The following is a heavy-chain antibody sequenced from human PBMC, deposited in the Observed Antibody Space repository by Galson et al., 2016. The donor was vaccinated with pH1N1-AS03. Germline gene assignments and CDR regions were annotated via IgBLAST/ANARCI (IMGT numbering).Heavy chain of an antibody. J-gene: IGHJ5*02. D-gene: IGHD5/OR15-5a*01. CDR3: AKTTVSAFRGNWFDP. CDR2: IDPGDSYI. Sequence: QSGAEVKKPGESLRISCQGSGYTFTKSWITWVRQMPGKGLEWMGRIDPGDSYIDYSPSFYGHVTISVDTSINTAYLQWNNLKASDSAIYFCAKTTVSAFRGNWFDPWGQGTPVIVSS. CDR1: GYTFTKSW. V-gene: IGHV5-10-1*01.